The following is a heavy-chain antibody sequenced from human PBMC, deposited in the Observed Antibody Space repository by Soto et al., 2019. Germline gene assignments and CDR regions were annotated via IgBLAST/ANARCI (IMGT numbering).Heavy chain of an antibody. V-gene: IGHV4-34*01. D-gene: IGHD2-15*01. CDR3: ARAPERRRGVVVAARHGHCWFDP. CDR2: INHSGST. CDR1: GGSFSGYY. Sequence: PSETRSLTCAVYGGSFSGYYWSWIRQPPGKGLEWIGEINHSGSTNYNPSLKSRVTISVDTSKNQFSLKLSSVTAADTAVYYCARAPERRRGVVVAARHGHCWFDPWGQGTLVTVSS. J-gene: IGHJ5*02.